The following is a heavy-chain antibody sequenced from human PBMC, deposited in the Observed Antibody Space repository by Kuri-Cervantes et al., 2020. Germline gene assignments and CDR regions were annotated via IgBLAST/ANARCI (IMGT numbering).Heavy chain of an antibody. Sequence: SLKISCAASGFTFDDYAMHWVRQAPGKGLEWVSGISWNSGSIGYADSVKGRFTISRDNAKNSLYLQMNSLRAEDTAVYYCARAGRGYFDYWGQGTLVTVSS. V-gene: IGHV3-9*01. CDR3: ARAGRGYFDY. CDR1: GFTFDDYA. CDR2: ISWNSGSI. J-gene: IGHJ4*02.